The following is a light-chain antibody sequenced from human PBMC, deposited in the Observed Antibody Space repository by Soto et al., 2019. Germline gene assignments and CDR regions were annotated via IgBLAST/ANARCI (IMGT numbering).Light chain of an antibody. Sequence: DIQMTQSPSSLSASVGDRVTITCRASQSISSYLNWYQQKPGKAPKLLIYAASSLQSGVPSRFSGSGSGTDFTLTISSLQPEDFATYYCQQSYRTPRTFGHGTKLDIK. CDR1: QSISSY. J-gene: IGKJ1*01. V-gene: IGKV1-39*01. CDR3: QQSYRTPRT. CDR2: AAS.